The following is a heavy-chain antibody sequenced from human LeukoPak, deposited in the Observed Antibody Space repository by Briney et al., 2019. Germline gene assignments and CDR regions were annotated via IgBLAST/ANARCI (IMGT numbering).Heavy chain of an antibody. D-gene: IGHD3-16*01. CDR3: ARAGELRYMDV. CDR2: IKGTGLAT. J-gene: IGHJ6*03. CDR1: GFTFSEYY. Sequence: GGSLRLSCAASGFTFSEYYMSWIRQAPGKGLEWVSHIKGTGLATYYADSVKGRFTISRDNAKNSLFLQMNSLRADDTATYYCARAGELRYMDVWGKGTAVTVSS. V-gene: IGHV3-11*04.